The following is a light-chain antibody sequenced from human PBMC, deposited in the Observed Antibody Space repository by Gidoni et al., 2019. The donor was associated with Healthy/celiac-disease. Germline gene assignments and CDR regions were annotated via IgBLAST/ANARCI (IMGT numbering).Light chain of an antibody. Sequence: DIVLTQSLATLSLSPGERATLSCRARQSVRSYLAWYQQKPGQAPRLLIYDASNRATGIPARFSGSGSGTDFTLTISSLEPEDFAVYYCQQRSNWPPGCSFGQGTKLEIK. V-gene: IGKV3-11*01. CDR1: QSVRSY. J-gene: IGKJ2*04. CDR3: QQRSNWPPGCS. CDR2: DAS.